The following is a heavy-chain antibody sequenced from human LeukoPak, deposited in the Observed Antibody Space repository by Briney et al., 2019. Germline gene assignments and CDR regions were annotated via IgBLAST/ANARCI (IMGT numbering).Heavy chain of an antibody. CDR1: GGTFSSYA. V-gene: IGHV1-69*13. CDR2: IIPIFGTA. CDR3: ARSSFALAGPFDY. D-gene: IGHD2/OR15-2a*01. Sequence: GASVKVSCMASGGTFSSYAISWVRQAPGQGLEWMGGIIPIFGTANYAQKFQGRVTITADESTSTAYMELSSLRSEDTAVYYCARSSFALAGPFDYWGQGTLVTVSS. J-gene: IGHJ4*02.